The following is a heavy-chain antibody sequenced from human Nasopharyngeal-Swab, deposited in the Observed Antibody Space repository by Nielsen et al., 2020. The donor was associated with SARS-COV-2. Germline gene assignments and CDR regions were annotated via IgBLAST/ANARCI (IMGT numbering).Heavy chain of an antibody. J-gene: IGHJ4*02. Sequence: GGSLRLSCAASGFTFSSYWMSWVRQAPGKGLEWVANIKQDGSEKYYVDSVKGRFTISRDNAKNSLYLQMNSLRAEDTAVYYCARDGTYYDFWSGLPDYWGQGTLVTVSS. D-gene: IGHD3-3*01. V-gene: IGHV3-7*01. CDR2: IKQDGSEK. CDR1: GFTFSSYW. CDR3: ARDGTYYDFWSGLPDY.